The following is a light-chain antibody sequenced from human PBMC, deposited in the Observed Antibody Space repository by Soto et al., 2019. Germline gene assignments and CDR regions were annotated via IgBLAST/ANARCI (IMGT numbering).Light chain of an antibody. J-gene: IGKJ1*01. CDR2: WAS. CDR1: QSVLYTSDHRNY. CDR3: QQHYSTPRT. Sequence: DIVLTQSPDSVSVSLGERATINCKSSQSVLYTSDHRNYLAWYQQKAGQPPTLLISWASTRAFGVPDRFSGSGSGTDFTLTIRSLQAEDVAVYYCQQHYSTPRTFGQGTKVEI. V-gene: IGKV4-1*01.